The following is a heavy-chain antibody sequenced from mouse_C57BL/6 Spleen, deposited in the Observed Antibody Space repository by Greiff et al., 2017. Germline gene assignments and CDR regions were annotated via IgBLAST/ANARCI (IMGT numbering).Heavy chain of an antibody. CDR3: ARANYGSYFDV. D-gene: IGHD1-1*01. CDR1: GFTFSDYY. CDR2: INYDGSST. Sequence: DVKLVESEGGLVQPGSSMKLSCTASGFTFSDYYMAWVRQVPEKGLEWVANINYDGSSTYYLDSLKSRFIISRDNAKNILYLQMSSLKSEDTATYYCARANYGSYFDVWGTGTTVTVSS. J-gene: IGHJ1*03. V-gene: IGHV5-16*01.